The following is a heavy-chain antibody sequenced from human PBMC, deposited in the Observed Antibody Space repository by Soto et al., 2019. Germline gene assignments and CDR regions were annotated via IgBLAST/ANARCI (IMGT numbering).Heavy chain of an antibody. CDR2: INPDGSTT. CDR3: ARGGADTAMAHDY. CDR1: GFTFSRYW. Sequence: WGSLRLSCAASGFTFSRYWMHWVRQAPWKGLVWVSHINPDGSTTNYADSVKGRFTISRDSAKNTLHLQVNSARVEDKAVYYCARGGADTAMAHDYWGQGTLVTVSS. V-gene: IGHV3-74*01. J-gene: IGHJ4*02. D-gene: IGHD5-18*01.